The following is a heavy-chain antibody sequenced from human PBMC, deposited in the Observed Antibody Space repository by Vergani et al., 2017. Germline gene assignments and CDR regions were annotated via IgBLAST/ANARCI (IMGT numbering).Heavy chain of an antibody. J-gene: IGHJ4*02. CDR3: ARDLAYCHEGSCAL. D-gene: IGHD2-15*01. CDR2: VLFDGSNE. V-gene: IGHV3-30*02. Sequence: QVQLVQSGGGVVQRGGSLRLSCVASGFTFNRYGMQWVRQGPGKGLEWVAYVLFDGSNEYYADSVKGRFIVSRDNSNDALYLPMNSLRTDDTAVYYCARDLAYCHEGSCALWGQGSVVTVSS. CDR1: GFTFNRYG.